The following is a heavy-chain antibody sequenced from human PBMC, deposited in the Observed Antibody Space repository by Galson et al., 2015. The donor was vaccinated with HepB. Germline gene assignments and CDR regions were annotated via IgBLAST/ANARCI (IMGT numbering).Heavy chain of an antibody. Sequence: SLRLSCAASRVTFDDYAMYWVRQPPGKGLEWVSGISRNGDTTGYADSVKGRFTISRDNTKKYLYLQMNSLIPEDTALYYCTKERWSGSYSSDDWGQGTLVTVSS. CDR3: TKERWSGSYSSDD. CDR2: ISRNGDTT. J-gene: IGHJ4*02. CDR1: RVTFDDYA. D-gene: IGHD1-26*01. V-gene: IGHV3-9*01.